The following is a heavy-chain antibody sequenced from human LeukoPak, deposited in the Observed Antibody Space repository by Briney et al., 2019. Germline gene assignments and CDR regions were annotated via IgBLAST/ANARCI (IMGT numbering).Heavy chain of an antibody. J-gene: IGHJ5*02. CDR3: ARDARVGATEAGYWFDP. D-gene: IGHD1-26*01. V-gene: IGHV1-2*02. CDR1: GYTFTGYY. CDR2: INPNSGGT. Sequence: ASVKVSCKASGYTFTGYYMHWVRQAPGQGLEWMGWINPNSGGTNYAQKFQGRVTMTRDTSISTAYMELSRLRSDDTAVYYCARDARVGATEAGYWFDPWGQGTLVTVSS.